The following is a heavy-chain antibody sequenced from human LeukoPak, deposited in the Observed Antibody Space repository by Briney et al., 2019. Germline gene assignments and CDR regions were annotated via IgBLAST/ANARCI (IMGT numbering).Heavy chain of an antibody. J-gene: IGHJ3*02. CDR3: ARDQRHAFDI. CDR1: GYTFTSNG. V-gene: IGHV1-18*01. Sequence: ASVRVSCKASGYTFTSNGISWVRQAPGQGLEWMGWTSANSGNTHYAQKFQGRVMLTTDTLTATAYMELRSLSSDDTAVYYCARDQRHAFDIWGQGTMVTVSS. CDR2: TSANSGNT.